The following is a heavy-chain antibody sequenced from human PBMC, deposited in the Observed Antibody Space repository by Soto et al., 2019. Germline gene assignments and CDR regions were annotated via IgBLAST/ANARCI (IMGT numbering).Heavy chain of an antibody. V-gene: IGHV3-30*18. CDR2: ISYTGANT. CDR3: AKHMDDSGYFYVEGADH. J-gene: IGHJ4*02. Sequence: HVQLVESGGGVVQPGRSMRLSCVASGFTFGRYAMHWVRQFPGRGLEWVAVISYTGANTYYVGSVRGRFTISRDNSKNTLYLQMNSLRAEDTAMYYCAKHMDDSGYFYVEGADHWGQGILVTVSS. CDR1: GFTFGRYA. D-gene: IGHD3-22*01.